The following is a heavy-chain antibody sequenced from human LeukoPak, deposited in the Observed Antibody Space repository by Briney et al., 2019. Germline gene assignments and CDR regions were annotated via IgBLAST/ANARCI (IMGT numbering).Heavy chain of an antibody. CDR1: GFTFSSYS. D-gene: IGHD6-13*01. Sequence: RGSLRLSCAASGFTFSSYSMNWVRQAPGKGLEWVSSISSSSSYIYYADSVKGRFTISRDNAKNSLYLQINSLRAEDTAVYYCARDQGSSFDYWGQGTLVTVSS. J-gene: IGHJ4*02. V-gene: IGHV3-21*01. CDR2: ISSSSSYI. CDR3: ARDQGSSFDY.